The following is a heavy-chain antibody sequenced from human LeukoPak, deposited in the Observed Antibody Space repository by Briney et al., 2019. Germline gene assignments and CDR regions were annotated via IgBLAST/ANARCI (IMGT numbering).Heavy chain of an antibody. D-gene: IGHD1-26*01. CDR2: ISYDGSNK. V-gene: IGHV3-30-3*01. J-gene: IGHJ3*01. CDR1: GFTFSSYA. Sequence: PGRSLRLSCAASGFTFSSYAMHWVRQAPGKGLEWVAVISYDGSNKYYADSVKGRFTISRDKSKNTLYLQMNSLRAEDTAVYYCGGSWVGWGQGTMVTVSS. CDR3: GGSWVG.